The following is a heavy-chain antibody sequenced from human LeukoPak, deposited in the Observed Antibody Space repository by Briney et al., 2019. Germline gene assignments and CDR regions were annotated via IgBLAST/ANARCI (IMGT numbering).Heavy chain of an antibody. CDR1: GINFRSYG. CDR2: IQYDGSTK. V-gene: IGHV3-30*02. D-gene: IGHD2-8*01. J-gene: IGHJ6*03. CDR3: AKVPRMAYYYYMDV. Sequence: GGSLRLSCAASGINFRSYGMHWVRHTPGKGLEWVAFIQYDGSTKVYADSVKGRVTISRDNSKNTVHLQMNSLKAEDTAVYYCAKVPRMAYYYYMDVWGKGTTVTVSS.